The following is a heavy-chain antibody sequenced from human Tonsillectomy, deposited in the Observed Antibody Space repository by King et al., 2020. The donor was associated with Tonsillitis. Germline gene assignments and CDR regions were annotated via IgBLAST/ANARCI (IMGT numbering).Heavy chain of an antibody. CDR3: ARFAYCPRVCYIRVEAPLAFAI. CDR1: GFSFSSYA. D-gene: IGHD2-21*01. Sequence: VQLVESGGGLVQPGGSLRLSCAASGFSFSSYALSWVRQAPGKGLEWVSSISGRGDSTYYADSGKGRFTISRDNSKRTLGLQMNSLGAEDTAVYYCARFAYCPRVCYIRVEAPLAFAIWGRGRMVT. CDR2: ISGRGDST. V-gene: IGHV3-23*04. J-gene: IGHJ3*02.